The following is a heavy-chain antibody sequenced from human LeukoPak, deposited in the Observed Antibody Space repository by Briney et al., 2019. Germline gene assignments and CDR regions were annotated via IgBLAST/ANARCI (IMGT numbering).Heavy chain of an antibody. CDR2: ISYDGSNK. Sequence: GGSLRLSCAASGFTFSSYAMHWVRQAPGKGLEWVAVISYDGSNKYYADSVKGRFTISRDNSKNTLYLQMNSLRAEDTAVYYCAKWGDYDILTGYYVSDFWGQETLVTVSS. D-gene: IGHD3-9*01. J-gene: IGHJ4*02. CDR3: AKWGDYDILTGYYVSDF. V-gene: IGHV3-30*04. CDR1: GFTFSSYA.